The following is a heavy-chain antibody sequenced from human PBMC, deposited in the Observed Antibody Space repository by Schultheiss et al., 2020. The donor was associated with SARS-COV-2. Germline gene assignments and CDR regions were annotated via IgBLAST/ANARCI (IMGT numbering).Heavy chain of an antibody. Sequence: SETLSLTCTLSGGSIRSGESYWGWIRQPPGKGLEWIGSIYFSGSTNYNPSLKSRVTISVDKSKNQFSLKLSSVTAADTAVYYCARAKRGYSGYDMYYFDYWGQGTLVTVSS. J-gene: IGHJ4*02. CDR3: ARAKRGYSGYDMYYFDY. V-gene: IGHV4-39*07. D-gene: IGHD5-12*01. CDR1: GGSIRSGESY. CDR2: IYFSGST.